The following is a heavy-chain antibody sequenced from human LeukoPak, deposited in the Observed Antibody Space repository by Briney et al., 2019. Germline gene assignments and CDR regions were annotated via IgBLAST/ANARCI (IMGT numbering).Heavy chain of an antibody. CDR3: AKDMGSGSPAGWY. Sequence: GGSLRLSCAASGFTFSSYAMSWVRQAPGKGLEWVSGISAGGGSTHYADSVKGRFTISRDNAKNSLYLQMNSLRAEDTALYYCAKDMGSGSPAGWYWGQGTLVTVSS. D-gene: IGHD2-15*01. V-gene: IGHV3-23*01. J-gene: IGHJ4*02. CDR2: ISAGGGST. CDR1: GFTFSSYA.